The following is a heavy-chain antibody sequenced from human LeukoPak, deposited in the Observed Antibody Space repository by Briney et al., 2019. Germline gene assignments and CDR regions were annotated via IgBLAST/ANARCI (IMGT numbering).Heavy chain of an antibody. D-gene: IGHD2-15*01. V-gene: IGHV3-9*01. CDR2: ISWNSGSI. CDR1: GFTFDDYA. CDR3: AKVRSCSGGSCYSAYFDY. J-gene: IGHJ4*02. Sequence: GGSLRLSCAASGFTFDDYAMHWVRQAPGKGLEWVSGISWNSGSIGYADSVKGRFTISRDNAKNSLYLHMNSLRAEDTALYYCAKVRSCSGGSCYSAYFDYWGQGTLVTVSS.